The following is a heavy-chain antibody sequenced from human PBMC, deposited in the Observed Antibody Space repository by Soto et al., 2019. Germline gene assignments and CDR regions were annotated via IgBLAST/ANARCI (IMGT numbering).Heavy chain of an antibody. D-gene: IGHD3-3*01. V-gene: IGHV1-8*01. Sequence: GASVKVSCKASGYTFTSYDINWVRQATGQGLEWMGWMNPNSGNTGYAQKFQGRVTMTRNTSISTAYMELSSLRSEDTAVYYCARHRRGYDFWSGYYTIGVFDYWGQGTLVTVSS. J-gene: IGHJ4*02. CDR1: GYTFTSYD. CDR3: ARHRRGYDFWSGYYTIGVFDY. CDR2: MNPNSGNT.